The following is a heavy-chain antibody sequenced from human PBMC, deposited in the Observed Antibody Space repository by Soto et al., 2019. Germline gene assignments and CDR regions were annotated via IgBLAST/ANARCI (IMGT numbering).Heavy chain of an antibody. CDR1: GGTFSSYA. J-gene: IGHJ6*02. Sequence: KKPGSSVRVSCKASGGTFSSYAISWVRQAPGQGLECMGGIIPIFGTANYAQKFQGRVTXTADESTSTAYMELSSLRSEDTAVYYCARAHWGTANYYYYGMDVWGQGTTVTVSS. CDR2: IIPIFGTA. D-gene: IGHD7-27*01. CDR3: ARAHWGTANYYYYGMDV. V-gene: IGHV1-69*01.